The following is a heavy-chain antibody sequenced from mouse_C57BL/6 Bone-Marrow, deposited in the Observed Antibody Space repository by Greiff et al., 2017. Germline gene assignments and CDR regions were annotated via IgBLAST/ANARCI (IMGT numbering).Heavy chain of an antibody. CDR2: LDPETGGT. Sequence: QVQLQQSGAELVRPGASVTLSCKASGYTFTDYEMHWVKQTPVHGLEWIGALDPETGGTAYNQKFKGKAILTADKSSSTAYMELRSLTSADSAVYYCTRYYGYSFFDYWGQGTTLTVSS. CDR1: GYTFTDYE. D-gene: IGHD2-3*01. V-gene: IGHV1-15*01. CDR3: TRYYGYSFFDY. J-gene: IGHJ2*01.